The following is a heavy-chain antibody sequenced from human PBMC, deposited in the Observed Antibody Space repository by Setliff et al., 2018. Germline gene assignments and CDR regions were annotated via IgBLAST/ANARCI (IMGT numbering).Heavy chain of an antibody. D-gene: IGHD3-22*01. V-gene: IGHV2-26*01. CDR2: IFSNDEK. CDR1: GFSLSNARMG. Sequence: GSGPTLVNPTETLTLACTVSGFSLSNARMGVSWIRQPPGKALEWLAHIFSNDEKSYSTSLKSRLTISKDTSKSQVVLTMTNMDPVDTATYYCAHSFYYYDSSGYYYYYFDYWGQGTLVTVSS. J-gene: IGHJ4*02. CDR3: AHSFYYYDSSGYYYYYFDY.